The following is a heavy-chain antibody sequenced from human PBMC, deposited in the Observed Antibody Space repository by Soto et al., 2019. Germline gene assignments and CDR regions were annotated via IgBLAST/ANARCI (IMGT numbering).Heavy chain of an antibody. J-gene: IGHJ4*02. V-gene: IGHV4-39*01. CDR1: GVSRTSDTCY. CDR3: ARQKYNWNDFFDS. D-gene: IGHD1-1*01. CDR2: IYYRGST. Sequence: TMCLTGSCCGVSRTSDTCYWGWVPVPPGKVLEWIGTIYYRGSTYYSPSLKSRSTISVDTSKNQYSLKVTSVTAADTAVYFCARQKYNWNDFFDSWGPVTMVTVSS.